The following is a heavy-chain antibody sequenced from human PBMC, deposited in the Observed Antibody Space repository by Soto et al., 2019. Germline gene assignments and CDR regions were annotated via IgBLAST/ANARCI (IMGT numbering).Heavy chain of an antibody. J-gene: IGHJ6*03. CDR2: TYYRSKWSN. V-gene: IGHV6-1*01. CDR1: GESVSSNSAV. D-gene: IGHD4-17*01. Sequence: SQTLSLTCAISGESVSSNSAVWNWIRQSPSRGLEWLGRTYYRSKWSNDYAVSVKSRITINPDTSKNQFSLQLDSVTPEDTAVYACARARDYVNYWDVWGKGTSVTVSS. CDR3: ARARDYVNYWDV.